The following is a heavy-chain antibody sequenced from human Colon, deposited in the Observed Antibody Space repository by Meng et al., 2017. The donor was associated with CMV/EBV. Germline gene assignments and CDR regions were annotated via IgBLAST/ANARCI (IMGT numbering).Heavy chain of an antibody. CDR1: GFTFSGSA. CDR2: IRSKANTYAT. V-gene: IGHV3-73*01. Sequence: GGSLRLSCAASGFTFSGSAMHWVRQASGKGLEWVGRIRSKANTYATAYAASVKDRFTISRDESKNTAYLQMNSLKTEDTAIYYCTWSNSSSWSDLRYWGQGTLVTVSS. CDR3: TWSNSSSWSDLRY. J-gene: IGHJ4*02. D-gene: IGHD6-13*01.